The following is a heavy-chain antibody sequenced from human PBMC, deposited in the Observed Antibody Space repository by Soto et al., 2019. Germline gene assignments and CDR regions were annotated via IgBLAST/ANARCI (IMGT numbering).Heavy chain of an antibody. Sequence: HVQLQESGTGLVKPSETLSLTCPVSGASVSSGIHYWTWIRQPPGKGLEWIGYISSSGCTNYSTSFNGRDTRSLDTSKNQFSPILSAVTAADTAVYYCARELGKSGMDVCGQGTTVTVSS. V-gene: IGHV4-61*01. CDR3: ARELGKSGMDV. CDR1: GASVSSGIHY. CDR2: ISSSGCT. J-gene: IGHJ6*02. D-gene: IGHD7-27*01.